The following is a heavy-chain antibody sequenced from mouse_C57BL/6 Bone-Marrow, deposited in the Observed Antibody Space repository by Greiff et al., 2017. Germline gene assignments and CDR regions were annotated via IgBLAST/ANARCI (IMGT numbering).Heavy chain of an antibody. Sequence: EVKLMESGGGLVKPGGSLKLSCAASGFTFSDYGMHWVRQAPEKGLEWVAYISSGSSTIYSADTVKGRFTISRDNAKNTLFLQMTSLRSEDTAMYYCARDLYAMDYWGQGTSVTVSS. CDR3: ARDLYAMDY. J-gene: IGHJ4*01. V-gene: IGHV5-17*01. CDR2: ISSGSSTI. CDR1: GFTFSDYG.